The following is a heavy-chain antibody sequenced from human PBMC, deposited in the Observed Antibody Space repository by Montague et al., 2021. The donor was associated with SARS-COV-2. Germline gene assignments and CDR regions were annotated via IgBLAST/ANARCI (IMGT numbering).Heavy chain of an antibody. D-gene: IGHD6-13*01. CDR2: VDWDDDK. Sequence: PALVKPTQTLTLTCTFSGFSLDSRGVGVGWIRQPPGKALECLALVDWDDDKYYSTSLKTRLTISKDTSKNQVVLTMTNMDPVDTATYYCARIYSSSWYEYNWFDPWGQGTLVTVSS. V-gene: IGHV2-70*01. CDR3: ARIYSSSWYEYNWFDP. J-gene: IGHJ5*02. CDR1: GFSLDSRGVG.